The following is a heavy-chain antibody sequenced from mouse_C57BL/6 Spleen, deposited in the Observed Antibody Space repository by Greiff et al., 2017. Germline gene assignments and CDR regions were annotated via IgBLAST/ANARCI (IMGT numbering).Heavy chain of an antibody. CDR3: ARIYDGYYEDY. CDR2: IDPSDSYT. D-gene: IGHD2-3*01. CDR1: GYTFTSYW. Sequence: VQLQQPGAELVRPGTSVKLSCKASGYTFTSYWMHWVKQRPGHGLEWIGVIDPSDSYTNYNQKFKGKATLTVDTSSSTAYMQLSSLTSEDSAVYYCARIYDGYYEDYWGQGTSVTVSS. J-gene: IGHJ4*01. V-gene: IGHV1-59*01.